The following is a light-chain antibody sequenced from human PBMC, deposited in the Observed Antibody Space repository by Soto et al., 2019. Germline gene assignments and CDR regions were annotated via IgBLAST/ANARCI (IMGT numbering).Light chain of an antibody. CDR3: QHDNSYSEA. J-gene: IGKJ1*01. CDR2: KAS. V-gene: IGKV1-5*03. CDR1: QTISSW. Sequence: DIQMTQSPSTLSGSVGDRVSITCRVSQTISSWLAWYQQKPVKAPKLLIYKASTLKSGVPSRFSGSGSGTEFTLTISSLQPDDFATYYCQHDNSYSEAFGQGTKVDIK.